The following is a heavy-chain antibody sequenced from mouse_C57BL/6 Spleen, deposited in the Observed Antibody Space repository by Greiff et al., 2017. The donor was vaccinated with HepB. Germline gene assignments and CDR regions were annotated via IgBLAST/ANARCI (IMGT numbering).Heavy chain of an antibody. D-gene: IGHD2-3*01. CDR2: ISYDGSN. CDR1: GYSITSGYY. V-gene: IGHV3-6*01. CDR3: ARRNDGYYRAMDY. Sequence: EVQRVESGPGLVKPSQSLSLTCSVTGYSITSGYYWNWIRQFPGNKLEWMGYISYDGSNNYNPSLKNRISITRDTSKNQFFLKLNSVTTEDTATYYCARRNDGYYRAMDYWGQGTSVTVSS. J-gene: IGHJ4*01.